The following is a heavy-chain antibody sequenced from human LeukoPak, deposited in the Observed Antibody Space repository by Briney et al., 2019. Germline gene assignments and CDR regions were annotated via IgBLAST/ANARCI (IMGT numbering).Heavy chain of an antibody. CDR1: GYTFTDYY. J-gene: IGHJ5*02. CDR3: ARGGPIVLVPAALSWFDP. Sequence: ASVKVSCKASGYTFTDYYMHWVRQAPGQGLEWMGWIKPNSGGTNYAQKFRGRDTVTRDTSISTAYMELSRLTSDDTAMYYCARGGPIVLVPAALSWFDPWGQGTLVTVSS. V-gene: IGHV1-2*02. CDR2: IKPNSGGT. D-gene: IGHD2-2*01.